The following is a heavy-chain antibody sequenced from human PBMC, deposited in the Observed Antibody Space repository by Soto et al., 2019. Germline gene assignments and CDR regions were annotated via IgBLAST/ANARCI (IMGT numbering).Heavy chain of an antibody. D-gene: IGHD6-19*01. Sequence: GGSLRLSCAASVFTFSRYPMHWVRQAPGKGLAWVSRINSDASSTNYAGSVKGRFTISRDNAKNTLYLQMNSLRAEDTAVYYCARDAGWSGYFDYWGRGTLVTVSS. CDR3: ARDAGWSGYFDY. CDR2: INSDASST. J-gene: IGHJ4*02. V-gene: IGHV3-74*01. CDR1: VFTFSRYP.